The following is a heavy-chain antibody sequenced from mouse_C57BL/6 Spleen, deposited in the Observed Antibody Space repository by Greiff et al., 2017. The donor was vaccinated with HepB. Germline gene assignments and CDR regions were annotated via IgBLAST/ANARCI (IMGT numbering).Heavy chain of an antibody. J-gene: IGHJ2*01. Sequence: VQLQQSGPELVKPGASVKIPCKASGYTFTDYNMDWVKQSHGKSLEWIGDINPNNGGTIYNQKFKGKATFTVDKSSSTAYMELRSLTSEDTAVYYCARRVRWLPIDYWGQGTTLTVSS. CDR1: GYTFTDYN. V-gene: IGHV1-18*01. CDR2: INPNNGGT. CDR3: ARRVRWLPIDY. D-gene: IGHD2-3*01.